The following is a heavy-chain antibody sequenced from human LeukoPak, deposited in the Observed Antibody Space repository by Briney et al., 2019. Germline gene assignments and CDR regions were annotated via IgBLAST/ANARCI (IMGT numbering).Heavy chain of an antibody. D-gene: IGHD3-10*01. CDR2: ISGSGGST. Sequence: PGGSLRLSCAASGFTFSRYEMNWVRQAPGKGLEWVSGISGSGGSTYYADSVKGRFTISRDNSKNRLYLQMNSLRAEDTAVYYCAKRPRGNYLDPFDYWGQGTLVTVSS. V-gene: IGHV3-23*01. CDR1: GFTFSRYE. J-gene: IGHJ4*02. CDR3: AKRPRGNYLDPFDY.